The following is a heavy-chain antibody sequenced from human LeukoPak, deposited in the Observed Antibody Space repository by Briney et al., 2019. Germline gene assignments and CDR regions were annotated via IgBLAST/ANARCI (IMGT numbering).Heavy chain of an antibody. D-gene: IGHD2-21*02. CDR2: IYPEDGET. CDR1: GYTLTELS. V-gene: IGHV1-24*01. J-gene: IGHJ5*02. CDR3: TTDRSYCAGDCYVWFDP. Sequence: ASVKVSCKVSGYTLTELSMHWVRQAPGIELEWMGGIYPEDGETIYARKFQGRVTMTEDTSTDTAYMELSSLRSEDTAVYYCTTDRSYCAGDCYVWFDPWGQGTLVTVSS.